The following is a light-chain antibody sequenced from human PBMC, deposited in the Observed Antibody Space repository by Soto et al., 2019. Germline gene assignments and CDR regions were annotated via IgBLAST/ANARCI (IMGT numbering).Light chain of an antibody. Sequence: QSALTQPASVSGSPGQSITISCTGTSSDVGFADYVSWYQHHPGNAPKLMIFEVSHRPSGVSSRFSGSKSGNTASLTISGLQAEDEAEYYCSSYSVTTTLGVFGTGTKLTVL. CDR1: SSDVGFADY. CDR3: SSYSVTTTLGV. V-gene: IGLV2-14*01. CDR2: EVS. J-gene: IGLJ1*01.